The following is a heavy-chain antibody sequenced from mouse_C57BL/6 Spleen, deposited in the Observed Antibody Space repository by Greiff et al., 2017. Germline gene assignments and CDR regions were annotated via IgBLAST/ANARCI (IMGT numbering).Heavy chain of an antibody. Sequence: VQLKESGPGLVKPSQSLSLTCSVTGYSITSGYYWNWIRQFPGNKLEWMGYISYDGSNNYKPSLKNRISITRDTSNNQFFLKLNSVTTEDTATYYCARRRYGNYNYFDYWGQGTTLTVSS. V-gene: IGHV3-6*01. D-gene: IGHD2-10*02. CDR3: ARRRYGNYNYFDY. J-gene: IGHJ2*01. CDR2: ISYDGSN. CDR1: GYSITSGYY.